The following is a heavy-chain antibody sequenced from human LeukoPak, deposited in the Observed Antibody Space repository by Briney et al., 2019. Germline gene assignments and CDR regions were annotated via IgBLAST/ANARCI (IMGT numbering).Heavy chain of an antibody. Sequence: GGSLRLSCAASGFTFSSYWMSWVRQAPGKGLEWVANIKQDGSEKYYVDSVKGRFTISRDNAKNSLYLQMNSLRAEDTAVYYCARDPPPPYGSDYGMDVWGQGTTVTVSS. J-gene: IGHJ6*02. V-gene: IGHV3-7*01. CDR2: IKQDGSEK. CDR3: ARDPPPPYGSDYGMDV. CDR1: GFTFSSYW. D-gene: IGHD6-19*01.